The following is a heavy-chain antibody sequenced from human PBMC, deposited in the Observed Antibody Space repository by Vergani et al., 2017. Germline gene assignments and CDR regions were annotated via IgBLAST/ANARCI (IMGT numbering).Heavy chain of an antibody. CDR2: ISSSSSYI. Sequence: VQLVESGGGLVKPGGSLRLSCAASGFTFSSYSMNWVRQAPGKGLEWVSSISSSSSYIYYADSVKGRFTISRDNAKNSLYLQMNSLRDEDTAVYYCARDGRTGFYYYYYMDVWGKGTTVTVSS. J-gene: IGHJ6*03. CDR1: GFTFSSYS. CDR3: ARDGRTGFYYYYYMDV. V-gene: IGHV3-21*01. D-gene: IGHD7-27*01.